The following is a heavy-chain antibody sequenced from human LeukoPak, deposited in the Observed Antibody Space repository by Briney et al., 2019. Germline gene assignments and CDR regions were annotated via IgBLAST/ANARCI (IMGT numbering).Heavy chain of an antibody. CDR2: ITGSGDST. CDR3: AKDRGHYYDFWSGYLSDY. J-gene: IGHJ4*02. Sequence: QPGGSLRLSCAASGFTFSNYAMSWVRQAPGKGLEWVSTITGSGDSTYYADSVKGRFTISRDKSKNTLYLQMNSLRAEDTAVYYCAKDRGHYYDFWSGYLSDYWGQGTLVTVSS. V-gene: IGHV3-23*01. CDR1: GFTFSNYA. D-gene: IGHD3-3*01.